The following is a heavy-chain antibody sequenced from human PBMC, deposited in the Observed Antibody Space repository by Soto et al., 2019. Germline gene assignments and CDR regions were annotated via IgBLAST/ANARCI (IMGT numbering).Heavy chain of an antibody. CDR3: ARGRKMMATISGSSYRLVY. V-gene: IGHV4-34*01. CDR1: GGSFSGYY. CDR2: INHSGST. Sequence: PSETLSLTCAVYGGSFSGYYWSWIRQPPGKGLEWIGEINHSGSTNYNPSLESRVTISVDTSKNQFSLKLSSVTAADTAVYYCARGRKMMATISGSSYRLVYWGQGTLVTVS. J-gene: IGHJ4*02. D-gene: IGHD5-12*01.